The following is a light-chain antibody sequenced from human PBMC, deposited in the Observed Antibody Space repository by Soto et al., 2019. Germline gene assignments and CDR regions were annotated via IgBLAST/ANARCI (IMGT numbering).Light chain of an antibody. V-gene: IGKV3-20*01. Sequence: EIVLTQSPGTLSLSPGERATLSCRASQSVSSKYLAWYQQKVGQAPRLLIYGASSRATGIPDRFSGSGSGTDFTLTISRLEPEDFALYYCQQYGSSPPWTFGQGTKVEIK. CDR3: QQYGSSPPWT. CDR1: QSVSSKY. J-gene: IGKJ1*01. CDR2: GAS.